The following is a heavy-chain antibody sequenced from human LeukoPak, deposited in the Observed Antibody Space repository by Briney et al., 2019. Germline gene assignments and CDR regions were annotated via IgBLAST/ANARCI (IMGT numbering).Heavy chain of an antibody. CDR1: GFTFSSYA. CDR3: ARQALYDSSGYSSPRFDY. Sequence: GGSLRLSCAASGFTFSSYAMNWVRQAPGKGLEWVSAISGSGAGTYYADSVKGRFTISRDNSKNTLYLQMNSLRAEDTAVYYCARQALYDSSGYSSPRFDYWGQGTLVTVSS. CDR2: ISGSGAGT. V-gene: IGHV3-23*01. D-gene: IGHD3-22*01. J-gene: IGHJ4*02.